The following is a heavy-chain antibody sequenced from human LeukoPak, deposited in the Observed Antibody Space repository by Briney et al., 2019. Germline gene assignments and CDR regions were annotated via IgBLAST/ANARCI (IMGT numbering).Heavy chain of an antibody. J-gene: IGHJ4*02. CDR3: AKDQVTMVRGVIILGY. CDR1: GFTFSSYA. Sequence: GGSLRLSCAASGFTFSSYAMSWVRQAPGKGLEWVSAISGSGGSTYYADSVKGRFTISRDNSKNTLYLQMNSLRAEDTAVCYCAKDQVTMVRGVIILGYWGQGTLVTVSS. CDR2: ISGSGGST. D-gene: IGHD3-10*01. V-gene: IGHV3-23*01.